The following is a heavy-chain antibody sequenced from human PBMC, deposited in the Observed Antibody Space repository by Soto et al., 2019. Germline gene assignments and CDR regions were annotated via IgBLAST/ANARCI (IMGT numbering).Heavy chain of an antibody. CDR3: AKDVYHDLIVVVSHFDQ. J-gene: IGHJ4*02. CDR1: GLTFSSFG. CDR2: ISSDGRHK. V-gene: IGHV3-30*18. D-gene: IGHD3-22*01. Sequence: QVQLVESGGGVVQPGTSLRLSCAASGLTFSSFGMHCVRQAPGTGLEWVALISSDGRHKYYSDSVKGRFTISRDNSQNTLYLQMDSLRPEDTAVYFCAKDVYHDLIVVVSHFDQWGQGTLVTVS.